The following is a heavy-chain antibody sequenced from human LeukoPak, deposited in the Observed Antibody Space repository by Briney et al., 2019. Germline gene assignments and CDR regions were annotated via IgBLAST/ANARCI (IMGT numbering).Heavy chain of an antibody. D-gene: IGHD6-13*01. V-gene: IGHV1-8*03. J-gene: IGHJ3*02. CDR2: MNPNSGNT. CDR1: GYTFTSYD. CDR3: ARTLAAALPWAFDI. Sequence: GASVKVSCKASGYTFTSYDINWVRQATGQGLEWMGWMNPNSGNTGYAQKFQGRVTITRNTSISTAYMELSSLRSEDTAVYYCARTLAAALPWAFDIWGQGTMVTVSS.